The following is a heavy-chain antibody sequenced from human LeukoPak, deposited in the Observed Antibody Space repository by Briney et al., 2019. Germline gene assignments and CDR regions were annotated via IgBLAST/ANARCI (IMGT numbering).Heavy chain of an antibody. D-gene: IGHD3-3*01. CDR2: ITGDGGTT. CDR1: GFTFGDYS. CDR3: AKGHFGAGHY. J-gene: IGHJ4*02. Sequence: GGSHSLFCAASGFTFGDYSMHWFRQPPGRGLQWVSLITGDGGTTSYAGSVKGRFTISRDNSKNSLYLHMNSLRNEDTALYYCAKGHFGAGHYWGQGTLATVSS. V-gene: IGHV3-43*02.